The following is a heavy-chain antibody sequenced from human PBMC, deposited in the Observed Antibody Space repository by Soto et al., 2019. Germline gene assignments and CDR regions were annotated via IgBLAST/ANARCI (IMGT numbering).Heavy chain of an antibody. CDR3: ARSSSWYDRYFDY. V-gene: IGHV3-53*04. CDR1: GFTVSSNY. CDR2: IYSGGST. J-gene: IGHJ4*02. D-gene: IGHD6-13*01. Sequence: EVQLVESGGGLVQPGGSLRLSCADSGFTVSSNYMSWVRQAPGKGLEWVSVIYSGGSTYYADSVKGRSTISRHNSKNTLYLQMNSLRAEDTAVYYCARSSSWYDRYFDYWGQGTLVTVSS.